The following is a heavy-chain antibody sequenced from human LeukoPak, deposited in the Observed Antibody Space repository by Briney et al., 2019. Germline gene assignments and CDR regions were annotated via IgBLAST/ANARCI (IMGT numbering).Heavy chain of an antibody. J-gene: IGHJ4*02. CDR2: ISVYNGNT. CDR1: GYTFTSYG. Sequence: ASVKVSCKASGYTFTSYGISWVRQAPGQGLEWMGWISVYNGNTNYAQKLQGRVTMTTDTSTSTAYMELRSLRSDDTAVYYCARARVYCSGGSCYPQPPDYWGQGTLVTVSS. D-gene: IGHD2-15*01. CDR3: ARARVYCSGGSCYPQPPDY. V-gene: IGHV1-18*01.